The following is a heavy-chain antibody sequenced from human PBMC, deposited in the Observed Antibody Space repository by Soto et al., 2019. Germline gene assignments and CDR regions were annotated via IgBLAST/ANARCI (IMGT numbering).Heavy chain of an antibody. J-gene: IGHJ6*02. CDR2: IIPIFGTA. D-gene: IGHD6-13*01. V-gene: IGHV1-69*01. CDR1: GGTFSSYA. Sequence: QVQLVQSGAEVKKPGSSVKVSCKASGGTFSSYAISWVRQAPGQGLEWMGGIIPIFGTANYAQKFQGRVTITADESTSTAYMELSSLRSEDTAVYYCAREEVLAAAGKGRGGLDYYYGMDVWGQGNTVTVSS. CDR3: AREEVLAAAGKGRGGLDYYYGMDV.